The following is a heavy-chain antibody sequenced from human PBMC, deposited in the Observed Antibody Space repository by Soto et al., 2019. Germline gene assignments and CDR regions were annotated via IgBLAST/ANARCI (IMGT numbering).Heavy chain of an antibody. CDR2: ISAHNGNT. J-gene: IGHJ1*01. V-gene: IGHV1-18*01. CDR1: GYAFTTYG. Sequence: QVHLVQSGAEVKKPGASVKVSCQGSGYAFTTYGITWVRQAPGQGLEWMGWISAHNGNTNYAQKLQGRVTGTRDASRGTGYMELRRRRYEDTAVYDWARGGDGEYWGQGAVVTVSS. D-gene: IGHD3-10*01. CDR3: ARGGDGEY.